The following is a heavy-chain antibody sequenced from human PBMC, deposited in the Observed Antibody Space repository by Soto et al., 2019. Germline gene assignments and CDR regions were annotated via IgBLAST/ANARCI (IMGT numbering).Heavy chain of an antibody. CDR1: GFTFSDYY. CDR2: ISSSGSTI. D-gene: IGHD2-2*01. CDR3: ASGSSTSEFDY. Sequence: GGSLRLSCAASGFTFSDYYMSWIRQAPGKGLEWVSYISSSGSTIYYADSVKGRFTISRDNAKNSQYLQMNSLRAEDTAVYYCASGSSTSEFDYWGQGTLVTVSS. V-gene: IGHV3-11*01. J-gene: IGHJ4*02.